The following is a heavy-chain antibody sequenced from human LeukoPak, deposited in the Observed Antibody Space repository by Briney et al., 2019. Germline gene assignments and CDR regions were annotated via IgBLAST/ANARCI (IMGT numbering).Heavy chain of an antibody. CDR3: ARGLNMVATLSFGMDV. D-gene: IGHD5-12*01. V-gene: IGHV3-11*05. J-gene: IGHJ6*02. CDR1: GFTFSDYY. CDR2: ISSSTTYT. Sequence: PGGSLRLSCAASGFTFSDYYMTWIRQAPGKGLEWVSYISSSTTYTNYGDSVKGRFTISRDNAKNPLYLQMNSLRAEDTAMYYCARGLNMVATLSFGMDVWGQGTTVTVSS.